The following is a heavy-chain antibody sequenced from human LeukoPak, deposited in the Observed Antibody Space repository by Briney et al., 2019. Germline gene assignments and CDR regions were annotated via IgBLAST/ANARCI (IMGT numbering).Heavy chain of an antibody. J-gene: IGHJ5*02. Sequence: ASVNVSCKASGYSFTDYYINWVRQAAGQGLEGMGWMSPDSGDTGYAHKFQGRVTITRNTSITTAYMELRSLTFEDTAVYYCARVRLRNGYNWFDPWGQGTLVTVSS. V-gene: IGHV1-8*03. CDR1: GYSFTDYY. D-gene: IGHD3-3*01. CDR3: ARVRLRNGYNWFDP. CDR2: MSPDSGDT.